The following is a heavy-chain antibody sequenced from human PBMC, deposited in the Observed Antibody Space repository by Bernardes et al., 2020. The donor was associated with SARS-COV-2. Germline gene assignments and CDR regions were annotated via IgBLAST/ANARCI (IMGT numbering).Heavy chain of an antibody. J-gene: IGHJ6*02. Sequence: GGSLRLSCAASGFNFDYFAMSWVRQAPGRGLEWVSSVSGRGDRTYYAASVKGRFTISRDNSKDTLYLQLNSLRAEDSAIYYCAKDPALVGFYYSMDVWGQGTTVNGSS. V-gene: IGHV3-23*01. CDR1: GFNFDYFA. D-gene: IGHD3-3*02. CDR2: VSGRGDRT. CDR3: AKDPALVGFYYSMDV.